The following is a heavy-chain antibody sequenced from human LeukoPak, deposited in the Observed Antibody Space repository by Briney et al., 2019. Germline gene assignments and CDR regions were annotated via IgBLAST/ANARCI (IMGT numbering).Heavy chain of an antibody. CDR3: ARSSITMVRGELVYYFDF. CDR1: GFTFSSYE. D-gene: IGHD3-10*01. V-gene: IGHV3-48*03. J-gene: IGHJ4*02. CDR2: ISSSGSTK. Sequence: GGSLRLSCAASGFTFSSYEMNWVRQAPGKGLEWVTYISSSGSTKYYADSVKGRFTISRDNAKNSLYLQMNSLRAEDTAVYYCARSSITMVRGELVYYFDFWGQGTLVTVSS.